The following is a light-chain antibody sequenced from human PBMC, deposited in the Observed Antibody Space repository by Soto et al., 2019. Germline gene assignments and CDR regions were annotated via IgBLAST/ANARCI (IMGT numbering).Light chain of an antibody. CDR3: QQYNNWPPSYT. J-gene: IGKJ2*01. V-gene: IGKV3-15*01. CDR1: QSVSSN. Sequence: EIVMTQSPATLSVSPGEKAHLSCRASQSVSSNLAWYPQKPGQAPRLLIYGASTRATGIPARFSGSGSGTEFTLTISSLQSEDFAVYYCQQYNNWPPSYTFGQGTKLEIK. CDR2: GAS.